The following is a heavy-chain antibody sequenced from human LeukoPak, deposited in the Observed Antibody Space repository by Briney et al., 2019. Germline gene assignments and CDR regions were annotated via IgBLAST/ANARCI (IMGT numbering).Heavy chain of an antibody. CDR1: GFTFTAHA. CDR3: ARGRGVSSYDAMDV. J-gene: IGHJ6*02. CDR2: ISTNGDTT. V-gene: IGHV3-64*02. D-gene: IGHD2-15*01. Sequence: GGSLRRSCAASGFTFTAHAMHWVRQAPGKGLEYVSTISTNGDTTYYADSVKGRFTISRDNSKNTLYLQMGSLRAEDMAVYYCARGRGVSSYDAMDVWGRGTTVTVSS.